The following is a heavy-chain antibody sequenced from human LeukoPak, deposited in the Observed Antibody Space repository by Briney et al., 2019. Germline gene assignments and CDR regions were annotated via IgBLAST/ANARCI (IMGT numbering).Heavy chain of an antibody. CDR1: GGSISSSSYY. V-gene: IGHV4-39*01. Sequence: SETLSLTCTVSGGSISSSSYYWGWIRQPPGKGLEWIGSIYYSVSTYSNPSLKSQVTISVDTSKNQFSLKLSSVTAADTAVYYCARQLTQWLAFDYWGQGTLVTVSS. CDR3: ARQLTQWLAFDY. D-gene: IGHD6-19*01. CDR2: IYYSVST. J-gene: IGHJ4*02.